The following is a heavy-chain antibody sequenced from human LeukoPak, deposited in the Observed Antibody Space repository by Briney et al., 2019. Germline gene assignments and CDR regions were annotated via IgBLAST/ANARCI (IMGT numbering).Heavy chain of an antibody. D-gene: IGHD5-12*01. J-gene: IGHJ4*02. CDR3: ASRRVDIVATAFDY. Sequence: SETLSLTCTVSGGSISSGGYYWSWIRQHPGKGLEWIGYIYYSGSTYYNPSLKSRVTISVDTSKNQFSLKLSSVTAADTAVYYCASRRVDIVATAFDYWGQGTLVTVSS. CDR2: IYYSGST. V-gene: IGHV4-31*03. CDR1: GGSISSGGYY.